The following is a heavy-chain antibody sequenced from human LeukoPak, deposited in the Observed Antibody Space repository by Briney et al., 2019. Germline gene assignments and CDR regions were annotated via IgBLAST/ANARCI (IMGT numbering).Heavy chain of an antibody. V-gene: IGHV3-53*01. CDR2: IYSGGST. CDR1: GFTFSSYW. Sequence: GGSLRLSCAASGFTFSSYWMSWVRQAPGKGLEWASVIYSGGSTYYADSVEGRFTISRDNSKNTLYLQMNSLGAEDTAVYYCARVIATWDYMDVWGKGTTVTVSS. J-gene: IGHJ6*03. D-gene: IGHD1-26*01. CDR3: ARVIATWDYMDV.